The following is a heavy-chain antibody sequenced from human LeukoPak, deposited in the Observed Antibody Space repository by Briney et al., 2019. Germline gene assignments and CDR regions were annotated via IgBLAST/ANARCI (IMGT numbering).Heavy chain of an antibody. D-gene: IGHD3-22*01. Sequence: PGGSLRLSCAASGFTFDDYAMHWVRHAPGKGLEWVSGISWNSGSIVYADSVKGRFTISRDNANHSLYLPMTSLIADDTAFYYCAKVKPPAYYYDSSGLGDAFDIWGQGTMVTVSS. CDR1: GFTFDDYA. CDR3: AKVKPPAYYYDSSGLGDAFDI. J-gene: IGHJ3*02. V-gene: IGHV3-9*01. CDR2: ISWNSGSI.